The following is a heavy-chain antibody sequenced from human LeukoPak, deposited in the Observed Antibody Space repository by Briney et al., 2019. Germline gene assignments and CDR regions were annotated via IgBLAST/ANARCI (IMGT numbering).Heavy chain of an antibody. CDR2: ISYSGTT. CDR1: GGSITSGGHY. CDR3: ARASHLGELSLGY. V-gene: IGHV4-31*03. Sequence: PSETLSLTCTVSGGSITSGGHYWRWIRQHPGKGLEWIGYISYSGTTYYNPSLKSRVTISLGTSKNQFSLQLSSVTAADTAVYYCARASHLGELSLGYWGQGTLVTVSS. D-gene: IGHD3-16*02. J-gene: IGHJ1*01.